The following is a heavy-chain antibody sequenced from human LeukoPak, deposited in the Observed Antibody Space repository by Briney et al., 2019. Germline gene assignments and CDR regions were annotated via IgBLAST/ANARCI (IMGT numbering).Heavy chain of an antibody. CDR1: GFTFSSYW. CDR3: AREAEGNGKWGYPYGLDL. D-gene: IGHD7-27*01. V-gene: IGHV3-7*01. CDR2: IKQDGSEK. J-gene: IGHJ6*02. Sequence: PGGSLRLSCAASGFTFSSYWMSWVRQAPGKGLEWVANIKQDGSEKYYVDSVKGQFTISSDNAKNSRYLQMNSLRAGDTAVYYCAREAEGNGKWGYPYGLDLWGQGTTVTVSS.